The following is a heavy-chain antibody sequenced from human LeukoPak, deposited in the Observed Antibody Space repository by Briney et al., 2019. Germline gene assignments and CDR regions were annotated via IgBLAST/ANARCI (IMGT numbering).Heavy chain of an antibody. CDR3: ARDSTVGYYYGMDV. CDR2: IYSGGST. Sequence: GGSLRLSCAASGFTVSSNYMSWVRQAPGKGLERVSVIYSGGSTYYADSVKGRFTISRHNSKNTLYLQMNSLRAEDTAVYYCARDSTVGYYYGMDVWGQGTTVTVSS. V-gene: IGHV3-53*04. J-gene: IGHJ6*02. CDR1: GFTVSSNY. D-gene: IGHD4-17*01.